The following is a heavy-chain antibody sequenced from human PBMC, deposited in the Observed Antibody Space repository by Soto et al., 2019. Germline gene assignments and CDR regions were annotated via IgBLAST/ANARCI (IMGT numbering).Heavy chain of an antibody. V-gene: IGHV5-10-1*01. CDR1: GYSFTGDW. J-gene: IGHJ6*02. CDR3: ARRLSYYDFWSGYRPYYYGMDV. D-gene: IGHD3-3*01. Sequence: PWHSLKISSKGSGYSFTGDWITWVRQIPGEGLGWMGRIDPSGSYTNYSASFQGHVTISAEKSISTAYLQWSSLKASATDMYYCARRLSYYDFWSGYRPYYYGMDVWGQGTTVTVS. CDR2: IDPSGSYT.